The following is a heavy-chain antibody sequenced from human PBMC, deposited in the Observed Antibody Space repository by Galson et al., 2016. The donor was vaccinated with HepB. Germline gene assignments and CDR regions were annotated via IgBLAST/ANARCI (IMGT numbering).Heavy chain of an antibody. J-gene: IGHJ6*02. CDR2: ISSSSSYI. Sequence: SLRLSCAASGFTFSNYWMSRVRQAPGKGLEWVSSISSSSSYIYYEESVKGRFTISRDNAKNSLYLQMNSPRAEDTAVYYCARDGLRGRWRLGGMDVWGQGTTVTVSS. D-gene: IGHD3/OR15-3a*01. CDR3: ARDGLRGRWRLGGMDV. V-gene: IGHV3-21*01. CDR1: GFTFSNYW.